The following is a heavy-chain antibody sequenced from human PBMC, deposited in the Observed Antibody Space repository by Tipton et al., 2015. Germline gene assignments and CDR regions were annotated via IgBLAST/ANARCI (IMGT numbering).Heavy chain of an antibody. Sequence: TLSLTCAVSAYSISSDYYWGWIRQPPGKGLEWIGSISHSGNTYYNPSLKSRVTISVDTSKNQFSLRLSSVTAADTAVYYCASQDIVLMVYGFDYWGQGTLVTVSS. D-gene: IGHD2-8*01. CDR2: ISHSGNT. J-gene: IGHJ4*02. CDR1: AYSISSDYY. V-gene: IGHV4-38-2*01. CDR3: ASQDIVLMVYGFDY.